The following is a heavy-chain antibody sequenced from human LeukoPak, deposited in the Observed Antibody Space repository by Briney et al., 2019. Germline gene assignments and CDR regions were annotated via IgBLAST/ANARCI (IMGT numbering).Heavy chain of an antibody. J-gene: IGHJ3*02. CDR2: IYYSGST. CDR3: ARTDYYGSGSYRPDDAFDI. V-gene: IGHV4-59*08. D-gene: IGHD3-10*01. CDR1: GGSISSYY. Sequence: SETLSLTCTVSGGSISSYYWSWIRQPPGKGLEGIGYIYYSGSTNYNPSLKSRVTISVDTSKNQFSLKLSSVTAADTAVYYCARTDYYGSGSYRPDDAFDIWGQGTMVTVSS.